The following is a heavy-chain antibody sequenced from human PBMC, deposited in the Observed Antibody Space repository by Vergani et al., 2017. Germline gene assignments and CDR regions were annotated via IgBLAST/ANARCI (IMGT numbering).Heavy chain of an antibody. CDR2: ISSNGGST. V-gene: IGHV3-64*01. CDR1: GFTFSSYA. CDR3: AREYSSSWWNDAFDI. D-gene: IGHD6-13*01. J-gene: IGHJ3*02. Sequence: EVQLLESGGGLVQPGGSLRLSCAASGFTFSSYAMHWVRQAPGKGLEYVSAISSNGGSTYYANSVKGRFTISRDNSKNTLYLQMGSLRAEDMAVYYCAREYSSSWWNDAFDIWGQGTMVTVSS.